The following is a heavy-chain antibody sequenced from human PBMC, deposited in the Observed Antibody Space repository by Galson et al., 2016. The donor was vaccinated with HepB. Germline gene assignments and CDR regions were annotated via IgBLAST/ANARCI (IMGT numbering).Heavy chain of an antibody. CDR2: IYWNDDK. CDR3: AHRFNGLGELPNTFFDY. CDR1: GFSLSTSGVG. V-gene: IGHV2-5*01. D-gene: IGHD3-16*01. J-gene: IGHJ4*02. Sequence: PALVKPTQTLTLTCTFSGFSLSTSGVGVGWIRQPPGKALEWLALIYWNDDKRYSPSLKSRLIITKDTSKNQVVLTMTNMDPVDTATYYCAHRFNGLGELPNTFFDYWGQGTLVTVSS.